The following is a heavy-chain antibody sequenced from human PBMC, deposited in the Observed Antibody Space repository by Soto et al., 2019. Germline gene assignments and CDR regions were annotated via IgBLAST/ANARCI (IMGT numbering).Heavy chain of an antibody. Sequence: GGSLRLSCAASGFTFSSYGMHWVRQAPGKGLEWVAVICCDGSRKNYADSVKGRFTISRDNSKNTLYLQMNSLRAEDTAVYYCAFYGSGRPYWGQGTLVTVSS. CDR3: AFYGSGRPY. CDR2: ICCDGSRK. D-gene: IGHD3-10*01. J-gene: IGHJ4*02. V-gene: IGHV3-33*03. CDR1: GFTFSSYG.